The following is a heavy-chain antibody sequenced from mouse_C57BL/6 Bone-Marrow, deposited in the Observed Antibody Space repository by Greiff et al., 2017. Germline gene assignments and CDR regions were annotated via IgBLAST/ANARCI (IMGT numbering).Heavy chain of an antibody. CDR2: INPGSGGT. Sequence: QVQLQQSGAELVRPGTSVKVSCKASGYAFTNYLIEWVKQRPGQGLEWIGVINPGSGGTNYNEKFKGKATLTADKSSSTAYMQLSSLTSEDSAVYFCAREVRWPAWFAYWGQGTLVTVSA. V-gene: IGHV1-54*01. D-gene: IGHD2-13*01. CDR3: AREVRWPAWFAY. CDR1: GYAFTNYL. J-gene: IGHJ3*01.